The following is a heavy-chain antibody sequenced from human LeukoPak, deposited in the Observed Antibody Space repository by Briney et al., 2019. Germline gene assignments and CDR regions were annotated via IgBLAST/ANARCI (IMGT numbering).Heavy chain of an antibody. V-gene: IGHV1-8*01. CDR2: MNPNSGNT. CDR1: GYTFTSYD. Sequence: ASVKVSCKASGYTFTSYDINWVRQATGQGLEWMGWMNPNSGNTGYAQKFQGRVTMTRSTSISTAYMELSSLRSEDTAVYYCARGSYMGGYGSGTAPDYWGQGTLVTVSS. J-gene: IGHJ4*02. CDR3: ARGSYMGGYGSGTAPDY. D-gene: IGHD3-10*01.